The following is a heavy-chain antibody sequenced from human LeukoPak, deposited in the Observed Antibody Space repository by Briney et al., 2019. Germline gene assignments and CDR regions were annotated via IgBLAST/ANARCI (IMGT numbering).Heavy chain of an antibody. J-gene: IGHJ4*02. CDR2: ISSSGNNI. CDR1: GFTVSSNY. V-gene: IGHV3-11*01. D-gene: IGHD6-19*01. Sequence: GGSLRLSCAASGFTVSSNYMSWVRQAPGKGLEWVSYISSSGNNIYYADSVKGRFTISRDNAKNSLYLQMNSLRAEDTAVYYCARSVDSSGWYVRGYFDYWGQGTLVTVSS. CDR3: ARSVDSSGWYVRGYFDY.